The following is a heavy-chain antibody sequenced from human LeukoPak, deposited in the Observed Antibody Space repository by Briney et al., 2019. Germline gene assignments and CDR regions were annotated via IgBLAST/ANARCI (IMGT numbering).Heavy chain of an antibody. J-gene: IGHJ5*02. Sequence: SQTLSLTCTVSGGSISSGSYYWSWIRQPAGKGLEWIGRIYTSGSTNYNPSLKSRVTISIDTSKNQFSLKLSSVTAADTAVYYCASLALSYSSGWYGVENWFDPWGQGTLVTVSS. V-gene: IGHV4-61*02. CDR3: ASLALSYSSGWYGVENWFDP. CDR2: IYTSGST. CDR1: GGSISSGSYY. D-gene: IGHD6-19*01.